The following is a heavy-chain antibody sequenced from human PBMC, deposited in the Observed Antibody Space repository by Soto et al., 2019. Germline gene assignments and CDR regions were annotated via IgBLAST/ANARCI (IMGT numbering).Heavy chain of an antibody. CDR3: ASSYFYDSGGYYPFDN. V-gene: IGHV3-30-3*01. CDR1: GDSINSTD. J-gene: IGHJ4*02. D-gene: IGHD3-22*01. Sequence: LSLTCAVSGDSINSTDWWNWVRQAPGRGLEWVAVISDDGNTKYYADYVKGRFTISRDNSRNTLYLQIYSLRTEDAAVYYCASSYFYDSGGYYPFDNWGQGTLVTVSS. CDR2: ISDDGNTK.